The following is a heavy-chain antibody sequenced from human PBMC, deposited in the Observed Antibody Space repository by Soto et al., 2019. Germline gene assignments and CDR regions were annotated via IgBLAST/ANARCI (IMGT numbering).Heavy chain of an antibody. CDR2: IKEDGSEK. CDR3: ARCTRRSSGDY. D-gene: IGHD6-25*01. J-gene: IGHJ4*02. V-gene: IGHV3-7*01. Sequence: EVQLVESGGDLVQPGGYLRLSCAASGFTFNTYWMSLVRQAPGKGLQWVANIKEDGSEKYYVDSVKGRFTISRDNAKNLLYLQMNSLGAGDTAMYYCARCTRRSSGDYWGQGTLVTVSS. CDR1: GFTFNTYW.